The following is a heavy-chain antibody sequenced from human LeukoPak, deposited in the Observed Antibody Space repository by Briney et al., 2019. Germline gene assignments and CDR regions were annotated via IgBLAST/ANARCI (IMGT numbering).Heavy chain of an antibody. CDR2: IYYSGST. V-gene: IGHV4-59*12. D-gene: IGHD3-22*01. J-gene: IGHJ4*02. CDR3: ARGTHERHYYDSSGYYWK. Sequence: SETLSLTCTVSGGSISSYYWSWIRQPPGKGLEWIGYIYYSGSTNYNPSLKSRVTISVDTSKNQFSLKLSSVTAADTAVYYCARGTHERHYYDSSGYYWKWGQGTLVTVSS. CDR1: GGSISSYY.